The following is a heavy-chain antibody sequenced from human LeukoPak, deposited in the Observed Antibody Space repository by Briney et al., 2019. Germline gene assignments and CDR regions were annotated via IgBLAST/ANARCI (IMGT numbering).Heavy chain of an antibody. D-gene: IGHD3-22*01. Sequence: PSETLSLTCAVYGGSFSGYYWSWIRQPPGKGLEWIGEINHSGSTNYNPPLKSRVTISVDTSKNQFSLKLSSVTAADTAVYYCARGRTYLIKGSSGPIRLPYYFDYWGQGTLVTVSS. J-gene: IGHJ4*02. CDR2: INHSGST. CDR1: GGSFSGYY. CDR3: ARGRTYLIKGSSGPIRLPYYFDY. V-gene: IGHV4-34*01.